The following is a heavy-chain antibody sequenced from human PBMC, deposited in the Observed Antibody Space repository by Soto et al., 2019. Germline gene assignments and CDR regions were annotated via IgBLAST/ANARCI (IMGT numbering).Heavy chain of an antibody. CDR3: ARGYGSGSYYNGGQYYYGMDV. CDR1: GGSISSSSSY. Sequence: SETLSLTCTVSGGSISSSSSYWVWIRQPPGKGLEWIGNIYYSGSTYNNPSLKSRVTISVDTSKNQFSLKLSSVTAADTAVYYCARGYGSGSYYNGGQYYYGMDVWGQGTTVTVS. J-gene: IGHJ6*02. D-gene: IGHD3-10*01. CDR2: IYYSGST. V-gene: IGHV4-39*07.